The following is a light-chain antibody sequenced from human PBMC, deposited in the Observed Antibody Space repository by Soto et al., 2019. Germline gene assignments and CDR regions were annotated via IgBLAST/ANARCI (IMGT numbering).Light chain of an antibody. CDR1: QSVTSSY. V-gene: IGKV3-20*01. Sequence: ELVLTQSPGTLSLSPGEIATLSCRASQSVTSSYLAWYQQKPGQAPRLLIYGASSRTSDIPDRVSGSGSGTDFTLTIRRLEPEDSAVYCCQQYGSPSWAFGQGTKVAIK. CDR2: GAS. CDR3: QQYGSPSWA. J-gene: IGKJ1*01.